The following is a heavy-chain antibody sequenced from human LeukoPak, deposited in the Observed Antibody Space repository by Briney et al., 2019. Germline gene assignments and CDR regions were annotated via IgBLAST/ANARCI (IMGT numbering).Heavy chain of an antibody. CDR2: ITGRGEHI. Sequence: GGSLRLSCTASGFTFSSYGMNWVRQAPGKGLEWDSGITGRGEHIFYAGSVKGRFTISRDNSKNTLYLQMNSLRVEDTAVYYCAKDRRLAAFDYGGQGTLVTVSS. D-gene: IGHD6-25*01. CDR3: AKDRRLAAFDY. J-gene: IGHJ4*02. V-gene: IGHV3-23*01. CDR1: GFTFSSYG.